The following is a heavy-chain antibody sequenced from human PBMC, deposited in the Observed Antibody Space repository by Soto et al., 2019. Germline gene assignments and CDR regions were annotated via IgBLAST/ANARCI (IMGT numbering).Heavy chain of an antibody. J-gene: IGHJ1*01. CDR2: ISNDGSS. V-gene: IGHV3-74*01. CDR3: ARLPNKSPQN. CDR1: GFTFSSYW. Sequence: EVQLVESGGGLVQPGGSLRLCCVASGFTFSSYWMHWVRQAPGKGLVWVSSISNDGSSIYADPVKGRFTISRDNAMNTLYLQMNSLRAEDTAVYYCARLPNKSPQNWGQGTLVIVSP.